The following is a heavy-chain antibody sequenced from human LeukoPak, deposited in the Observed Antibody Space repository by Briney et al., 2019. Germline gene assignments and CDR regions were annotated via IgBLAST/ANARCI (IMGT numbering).Heavy chain of an antibody. D-gene: IGHD1-26*01. CDR1: GFSVSTKY. Sequence: GASLRLSCAASGFSVSTKYMSWVRQAPGKGLEWVSVIYGADGTYYADSVKGRFTISRDNSKNTLYLQMNSLRPEDTAVYYCARDGLSGATNPFDYWGQGTLVTVSS. CDR3: ARDGLSGATNPFDY. J-gene: IGHJ4*02. V-gene: IGHV3-66*01. CDR2: IYGADGT.